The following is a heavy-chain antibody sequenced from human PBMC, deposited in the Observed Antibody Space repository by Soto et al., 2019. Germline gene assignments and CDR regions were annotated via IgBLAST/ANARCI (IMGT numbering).Heavy chain of an antibody. CDR2: IYYSGST. D-gene: IGHD1-20*01. V-gene: IGHV4-39*01. CDR1: GDSISSSIYY. CDR3: ARNNWNDLNHCFDP. J-gene: IGHJ5*02. Sequence: SETLSLTCTVSGDSISSSIYYWGWIRQPPGKGLEWIGSIYYSGSTYYNPSLKSRVTISVDTSKNQFSLKLSSVTAADTAVYYCARNNWNDLNHCFDPWGQGNLVTVS.